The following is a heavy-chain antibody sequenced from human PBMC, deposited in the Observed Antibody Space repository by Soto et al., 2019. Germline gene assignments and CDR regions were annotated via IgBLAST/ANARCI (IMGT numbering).Heavy chain of an antibody. CDR3: IKSSRTLGDS. D-gene: IGHD6-13*01. V-gene: IGHV3-23*01. Sequence: EVQLLESGGGLVQPGGSLRLSCAASGFTFSNFAMSWVRQAPGKGLEWVSAIGTSGGDTYYADSVKGRFTISRDNSKNTLYLQLSSLRAEDMAVYYAIKSSRTLGDSWGQGTLVTVSS. CDR1: GFTFSNFA. CDR2: IGTSGGDT. J-gene: IGHJ4*02.